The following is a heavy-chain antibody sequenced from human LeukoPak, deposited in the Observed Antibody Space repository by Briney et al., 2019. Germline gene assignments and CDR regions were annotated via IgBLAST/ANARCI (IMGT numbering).Heavy chain of an antibody. J-gene: IGHJ4*02. V-gene: IGHV1-46*01. CDR1: GGTFSSYA. CDR3: ARDQRGSGSYYFDY. Sequence: ASVKVSRKASGGTFSSYAISWVRQAPGQGLEWMGIINPSGGSTSYAQKFQGRVTMTRDTSTNTVYMELSSLRSEDTAVYYCARDQRGSGSYYFDYWGQGTLVTVSS. CDR2: INPSGGST. D-gene: IGHD1-26*01.